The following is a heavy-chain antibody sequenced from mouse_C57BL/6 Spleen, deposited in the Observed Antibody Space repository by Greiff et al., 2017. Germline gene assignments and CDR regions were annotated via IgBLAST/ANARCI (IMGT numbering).Heavy chain of an antibody. V-gene: IGHV1-55*01. CDR3: ARSGGYGGYSWFAY. CDR1: GYTFTSYW. J-gene: IGHJ3*01. CDR2: IYPGSGST. Sequence: QVQLQQPGAELVKPGASVKMSCKASGYTFTSYWITWVKQRPGQGLEWFGDIYPGSGSTNYNEKFKSKATLTVDTSSSTAYMQLSSLTSEDSAVEYCARSGGYGGYSWFAYWGQGTLVTVSA. D-gene: IGHD2-3*01.